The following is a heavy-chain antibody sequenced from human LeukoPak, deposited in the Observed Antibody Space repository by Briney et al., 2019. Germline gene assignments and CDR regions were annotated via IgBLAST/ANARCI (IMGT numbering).Heavy chain of an antibody. Sequence: EGSLRLSCEGSAFIFSGHWMSWVRQAPGKGLEWVANIKLDGSEKNYVDSVKGRFTISRDNTKNSLYLQMNSLRAEDTAVFYCARDQYDTWSRRGNFDSWGQGTLVIVSS. J-gene: IGHJ4*02. CDR1: AFIFSGHW. CDR2: IKLDGSEK. D-gene: IGHD3-3*01. V-gene: IGHV3-7*03. CDR3: ARDQYDTWSRRGNFDS.